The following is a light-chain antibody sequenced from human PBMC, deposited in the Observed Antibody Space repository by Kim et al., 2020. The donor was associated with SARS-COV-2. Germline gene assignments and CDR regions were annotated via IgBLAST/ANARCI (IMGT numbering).Light chain of an antibody. V-gene: IGKV3-20*01. CDR3: QQYGSSPR. J-gene: IGKJ4*01. CDR2: GAS. CDR1: QRVTSNS. Sequence: LSPAERAAPPCRASQRVTSNSLAWYQQKPGQAPRLLIYGASSRAPGIPDRFSGSGSGTDFSLTISRLEPEDFAVYYCQQYGSSPRFGGGTKVDIK.